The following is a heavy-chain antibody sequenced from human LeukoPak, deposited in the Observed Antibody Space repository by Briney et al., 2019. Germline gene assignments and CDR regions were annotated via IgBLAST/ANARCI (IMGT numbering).Heavy chain of an antibody. CDR1: GFTFINYW. Sequence: GGSLRLSCAASGFTFINYWMSWVRQAPGKGLELVSNINHDRSEKYYVDSVKGRFTISRDNSKNSLYLQMNSLRAEDTAVYYCARLREIPVFGVVTKSTSYFDYWGQGTLVTVSS. V-gene: IGHV3-7*01. CDR3: ARLREIPVFGVVTKSTSYFDY. D-gene: IGHD3-3*01. CDR2: INHDRSEK. J-gene: IGHJ4*02.